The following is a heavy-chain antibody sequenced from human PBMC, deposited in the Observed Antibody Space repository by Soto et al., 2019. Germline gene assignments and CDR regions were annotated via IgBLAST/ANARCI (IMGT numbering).Heavy chain of an antibody. J-gene: IGHJ4*02. D-gene: IGHD2-21*02. Sequence: QVQLMQSGAEVKKPGASVKVSCKASGDTFTDYYIHWVRQAPGQGLDWMGTVNPSGGHTTYAQHFLGRVTITRDTSTSTLYMELTSLTSGDTAVYYGARGGHVVVVTAALDYWGQGTLVTVSS. CDR2: VNPSGGHT. V-gene: IGHV1-46*01. CDR1: GDTFTDYY. CDR3: ARGGHVVVVTAALDY.